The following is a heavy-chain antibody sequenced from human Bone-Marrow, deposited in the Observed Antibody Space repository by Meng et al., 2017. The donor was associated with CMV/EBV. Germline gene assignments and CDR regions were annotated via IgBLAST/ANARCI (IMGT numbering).Heavy chain of an antibody. D-gene: IGHD1-7*01. CDR1: GGTFSSYA. V-gene: IGHV1-69*05. CDR3: ARDHQGITGTDGA. CDR2: IIPIFGTA. Sequence: SVKVSCKASGGTFSSYAISWVRQAPGQGLEWMGGIIPIFGTANYAQKFQGRVTITTDESTSTAYMELSSLRSEDTAVYYCARDHQGITGTDGAWGQGTLVTVSS. J-gene: IGHJ5*02.